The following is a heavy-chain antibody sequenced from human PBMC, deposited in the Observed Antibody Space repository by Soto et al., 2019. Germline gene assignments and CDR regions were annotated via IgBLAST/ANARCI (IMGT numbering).Heavy chain of an antibody. CDR3: AKQGGSYVDWFLYLLNCLDV. V-gene: IGHV3-23*01. CDR2: ISGSGGST. CDR1: GFTFSSYA. J-gene: IGHJ6*02. Sequence: EVQLLESGGGLVQPGGSLRLSCAASGFTFSSYAMSWVRQAPGKGLEWVSAISGSGGSTYYADSVKGRFTISRDNSKKSRYLQVNSLRLEDTAVYGCAKQGGSYVDWFLYLLNCLDVWVLVCPVTVS. D-gene: IGHD3-9*01.